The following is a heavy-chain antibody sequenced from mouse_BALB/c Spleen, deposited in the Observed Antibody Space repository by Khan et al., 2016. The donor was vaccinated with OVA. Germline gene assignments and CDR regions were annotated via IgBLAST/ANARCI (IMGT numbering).Heavy chain of an antibody. CDR1: DFNIKDTY. CDR3: VRGAYSGLFAY. D-gene: IGHD2-10*01. CDR2: IDPANGND. J-gene: IGHJ3*01. V-gene: IGHV14-3*02. Sequence: VQLQQPGAEFVKPGASVKLSCTASDFNIKDTYMHWINQRPQQGLVWIGRIDPANGNDRYDPKFQDKATITADASSNTAYLQLSSLTSEDTAVYYCVRGAYSGLFAYWGQGTLVTVSA.